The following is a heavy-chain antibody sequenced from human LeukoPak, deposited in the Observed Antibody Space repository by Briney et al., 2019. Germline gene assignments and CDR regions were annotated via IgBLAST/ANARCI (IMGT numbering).Heavy chain of an antibody. CDR2: INHSGST. J-gene: IGHJ4*02. CDR3: ARRPVGATTGYFDY. Sequence: SETLSLTCAVYGGSFSGYYWSWIRQPPGKGLEWIGEINHSGSTNYNPSLKSRVTISVDTSKNQFSLKLSSVTAADTAVYYCARRPVGATTGYFDYWGQGTLVTVSS. CDR1: GGSFSGYY. D-gene: IGHD1-26*01. V-gene: IGHV4-34*01.